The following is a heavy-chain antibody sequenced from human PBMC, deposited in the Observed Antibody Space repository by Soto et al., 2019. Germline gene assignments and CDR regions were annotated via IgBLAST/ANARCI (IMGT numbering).Heavy chain of an antibody. Sequence: QVQLVESGGGLVKPGGSLRLSCAASGFTFSDYYMSWIRQAPGKGLEWVSYISSSSSYTNYADSVKGRFTISRDNAKNSLYLQMNSLRAEDTAVYYCVRDRPRNRSSGYYGMDVWGQGTTVTVSS. CDR3: VRDRPRNRSSGYYGMDV. CDR1: GFTFSDYY. D-gene: IGHD6-6*01. J-gene: IGHJ6*02. CDR2: ISSSSSYT. V-gene: IGHV3-11*06.